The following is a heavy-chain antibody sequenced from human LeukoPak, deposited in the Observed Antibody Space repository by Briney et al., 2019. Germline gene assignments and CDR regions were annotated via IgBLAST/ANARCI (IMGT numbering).Heavy chain of an antibody. D-gene: IGHD1-7*01. CDR1: GGSFSGYY. J-gene: IGHJ4*02. Sequence: PSETLSLTCAVYGGSFSGYYWSWIRQPPGKGLEWIGEINHSGSTNYNPSLKSRVTISVDTSKNQFSLKLSSVPAADTAVYYCARKTGTTDFDYWGQGTLVTVSS. CDR2: INHSGST. V-gene: IGHV4-34*01. CDR3: ARKTGTTDFDY.